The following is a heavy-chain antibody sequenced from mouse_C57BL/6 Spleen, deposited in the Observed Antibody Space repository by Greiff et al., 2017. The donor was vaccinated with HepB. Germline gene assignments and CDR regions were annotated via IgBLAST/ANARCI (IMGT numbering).Heavy chain of an antibody. V-gene: IGHV2-9-1*01. CDR2: IWTGGGT. D-gene: IGHD2-4*01. CDR3: ARKHDYDGDYYAMDY. CDR1: GFSLTSYA. Sequence: VQVVESGPGLVAPSQSLSITCTVSGFSLTSYAISWVRQPPGKGLEWLGVIWTGGGTNYNSALKSRLSISKDNSKSQVFLKMNSLQTDDTARYYCARKHDYDGDYYAMDYWGQGTSVTVSS. J-gene: IGHJ4*01.